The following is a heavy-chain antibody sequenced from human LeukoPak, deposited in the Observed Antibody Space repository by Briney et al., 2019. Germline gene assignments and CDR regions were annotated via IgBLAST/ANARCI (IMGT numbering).Heavy chain of an antibody. CDR2: IYVTGT. CDR3: ARHIGGGIEDMDV. Sequence: PSETLSLTCTVSGGSVGTYYWSWVRQSPGTGLEWIGYIYVTGTRYNPYLQSRVTISVDRSRNQFFLKMTSVTAADTAVYYCARHIGGGIEDMDVWGRGTKVTVSS. CDR1: GGSVGTYY. J-gene: IGHJ6*03. D-gene: IGHD3-16*02. V-gene: IGHV4-59*08.